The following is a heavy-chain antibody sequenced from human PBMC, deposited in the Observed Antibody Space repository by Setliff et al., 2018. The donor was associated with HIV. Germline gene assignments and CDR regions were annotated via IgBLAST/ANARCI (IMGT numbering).Heavy chain of an antibody. CDR1: GFTFDDYA. CDR2: ISWDGGST. J-gene: IGHJ6*02. Sequence: PGGSLRLSCAASGFTFDDYAMHWVRQVPGKGLEWVSLISWDGGSTYYADSVKGRFTISRDNSKNSLYLQMNSLRAEDTAFYYCAKGYRRSSGWPEYYYYALDVWGQGTTVTVSS. D-gene: IGHD6-19*01. V-gene: IGHV3-43D*03. CDR3: AKGYRRSSGWPEYYYYALDV.